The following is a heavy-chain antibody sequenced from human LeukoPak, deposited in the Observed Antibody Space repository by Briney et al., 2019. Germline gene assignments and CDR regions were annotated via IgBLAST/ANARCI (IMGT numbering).Heavy chain of an antibody. CDR3: ARATGTWGHDGFDI. CDR2: ISGYSSNT. Sequence: ASVKVSCKAYGYTFMSHGITWVRQAPGQGLEWMGWISGYSSNTHYAQTLQGRVTMTTDTSTNTAYMELRSLISDDTAVYYCARATGTWGHDGFDIWGQGTMATVS. V-gene: IGHV1-18*01. CDR1: GYTFMSHG. D-gene: IGHD3-16*01. J-gene: IGHJ3*02.